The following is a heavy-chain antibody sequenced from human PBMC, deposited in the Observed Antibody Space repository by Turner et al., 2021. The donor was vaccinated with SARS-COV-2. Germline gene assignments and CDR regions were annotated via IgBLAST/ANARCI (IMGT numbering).Heavy chain of an antibody. CDR1: GFTFRTYT. J-gene: IGHJ4*02. CDR3: ARGDGYCASGSPVYY. Sequence: VQLLESGGGLVQPGGSLSISCAASGFTFRTYTMHWVRQAPGEGLKWVAHISYDGSSTYYTDSVKGRFTVARDNSKNAVYLQMNSLTEGYTAVYFCARGDGYCASGSPVYYWGQGTRVTVSS. CDR2: ISYDGSST. V-gene: IGHV3-30-3*01. D-gene: IGHD3-10*01.